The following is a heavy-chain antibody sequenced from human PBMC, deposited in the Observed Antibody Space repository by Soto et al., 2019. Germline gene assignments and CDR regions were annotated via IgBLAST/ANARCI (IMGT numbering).Heavy chain of an antibody. Sequence: XVKVSCKASGFTFTNYYIHWVRHAPGQGLEWMGLINPSGGGTFYAQKFQGRVTVTRDTSTGTVYMELSNLRSEDTDVYFCARDSGDTTLRQWGRSFHYWGQGTLVTVSS. CDR2: INPSGGGT. V-gene: IGHV1-46*01. D-gene: IGHD1-1*01. CDR1: GFTFTNYY. CDR3: ARDSGDTTLRQWGRSFHY. J-gene: IGHJ4*02.